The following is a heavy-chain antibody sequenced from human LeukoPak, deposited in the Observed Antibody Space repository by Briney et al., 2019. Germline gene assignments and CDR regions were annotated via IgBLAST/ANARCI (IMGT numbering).Heavy chain of an antibody. D-gene: IGHD3-10*01. CDR2: INSDGSST. Sequence: GGSLRLSCAASGFTFSSYWMSWVRQAPGKGLVWVSRINSDGSSTSYADSVKGRFTISRDNAKNTLYLQMNSLRAEDTAVYYCARGVDYGSGSYNYWGQGTLVTVSS. CDR3: ARGVDYGSGSYNY. CDR1: GFTFSSYW. V-gene: IGHV3-74*01. J-gene: IGHJ4*02.